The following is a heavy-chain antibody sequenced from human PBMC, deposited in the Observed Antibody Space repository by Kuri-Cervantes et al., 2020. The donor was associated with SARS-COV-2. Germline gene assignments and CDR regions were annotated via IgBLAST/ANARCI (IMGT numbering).Heavy chain of an antibody. CDR2: ISGTSTYT. J-gene: IGHJ6*04. V-gene: IGHV3-21*05. CDR3: ARDTRAFSWRAPQRSSYMDV. D-gene: IGHD3-3*01. CDR1: GFTFSSSS. Sequence: GGSLRLSCAASGFTFSSSSINWVRQAPGKGLEWLSYISGTSTYTYYAESVKGRFTISRDNAKNSLYLQMSSLRAEDTAFYYCARDTRAFSWRAPQRSSYMDVWGKGTTVTVSS.